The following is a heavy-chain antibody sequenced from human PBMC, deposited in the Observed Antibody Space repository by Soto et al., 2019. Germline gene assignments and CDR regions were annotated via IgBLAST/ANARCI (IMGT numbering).Heavy chain of an antibody. V-gene: IGHV1-46*01. CDR2: INPSGGST. CDR3: ARAYPWYSSSWLIEGMDV. D-gene: IGHD6-13*01. Sequence: QVQLVQSGAEVKKPGASVKVSCKASGYTFTSYYMHWVRQAPGQGLEWMGIINPSGGSTSYAQKFQGRVTMTRDTSTSTVYMELSSLRSEDTAVYYCARAYPWYSSSWLIEGMDVWGQGTTVTVSS. J-gene: IGHJ6*02. CDR1: GYTFTSYY.